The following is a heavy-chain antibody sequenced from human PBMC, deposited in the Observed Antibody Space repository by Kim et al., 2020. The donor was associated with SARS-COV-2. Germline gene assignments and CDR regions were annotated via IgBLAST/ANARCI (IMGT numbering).Heavy chain of an antibody. CDR1: GFTFSSYS. J-gene: IGHJ6*02. Sequence: GGSLRLSCAASGFTFSSYSMNWVRQAPGKGLEWVSYISSSSSTIYYADSVKGRFTISRDNAKNSLYLQMNSLRDEDTAVYYCASELLWFGDPYYYYGMDGWGQGTTVTVSS. CDR3: ASELLWFGDPYYYYGMDG. V-gene: IGHV3-48*02. D-gene: IGHD3-10*01. CDR2: ISSSSSTI.